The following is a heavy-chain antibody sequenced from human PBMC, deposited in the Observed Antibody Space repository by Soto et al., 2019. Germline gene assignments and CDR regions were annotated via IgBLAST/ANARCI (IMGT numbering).Heavy chain of an antibody. D-gene: IGHD6-13*01. CDR3: ARDPDPGQQQLVHSSNDY. Sequence: ASVKVSCKASGYTFTSYYMHWVRQAPGQGLEWMGIINPSGGSTSYAQKFQGRVTMTRDTSTSTVYMELSSLRSEDTAVYYCARDPDPGQQQLVHSSNDYWGQGTLVTVSS. J-gene: IGHJ4*02. V-gene: IGHV1-46*01. CDR1: GYTFTSYY. CDR2: INPSGGST.